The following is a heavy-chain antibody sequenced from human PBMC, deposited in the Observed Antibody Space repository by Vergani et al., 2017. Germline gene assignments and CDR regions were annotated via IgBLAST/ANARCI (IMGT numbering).Heavy chain of an antibody. CDR3: ARHSXMIRGVIVYYYYYGMDV. V-gene: IGHV4-4*02. Sequence: QVQLQESGPGLVKPSGPLSLTCAVSGGPISSSNWWSWVRQPPGKGLEWIGEIYHSGSTNYNPSIKSRVTIAVDKSKNQFSLKLCYLTAADTAVYYWARHSXMIRGVIVYYYYYGMDVWGEGTTVTVSS. CDR2: IYHSGST. J-gene: IGHJ6*04. D-gene: IGHD3-10*01. CDR1: GGPISSSNW.